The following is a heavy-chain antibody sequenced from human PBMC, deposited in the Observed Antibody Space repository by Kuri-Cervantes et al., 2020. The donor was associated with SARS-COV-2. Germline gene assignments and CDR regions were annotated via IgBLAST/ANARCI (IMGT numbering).Heavy chain of an antibody. D-gene: IGHD6-13*01. V-gene: IGHV3-9*01. J-gene: IGHJ4*02. Sequence: LSLTCAASGFTFDDYAMHWVRQAPGKGLEWVSGISWNSGSIGYADSVKGRFTISRGNAKNSLYLQMNSLRAEDTAVYYCARGQQLIDYWGQGTLVTVSS. CDR2: ISWNSGSI. CDR3: ARGQQLIDY. CDR1: GFTFDDYA.